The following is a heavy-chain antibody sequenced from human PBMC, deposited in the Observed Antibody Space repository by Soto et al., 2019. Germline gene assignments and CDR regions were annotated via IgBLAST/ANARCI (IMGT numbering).Heavy chain of an antibody. CDR3: LRDYHLRRSNPDRSGYDTSDI. CDR1: DGSISSGGYY. J-gene: IGHJ3*02. Sequence: SETMSHTCTVSDGSISSGGYYWSWIGQHPGKGLEWIGYIYYSGSTYYNPSLNSRVTISVDTSKNQFSLKLSSVTAADTAVYYCLRDYHLRRSNPDRSGYDTSDIWGQGTMVTVS. CDR2: IYYSGST. V-gene: IGHV4-31*03. D-gene: IGHD3-22*01.